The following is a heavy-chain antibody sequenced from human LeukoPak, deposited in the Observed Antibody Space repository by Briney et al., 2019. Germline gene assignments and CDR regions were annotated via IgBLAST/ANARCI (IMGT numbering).Heavy chain of an antibody. CDR3: AKSMKSFDILTGLDY. J-gene: IGHJ4*02. CDR1: GFTFSNYA. Sequence: GGSLRLSCAASGFTFSNYAMSWVRQAPGKGLEWVSGISASGGSTYYAGSVKGRFTISRDDSKNTLYLQMNSLRAEDTAIYYCAKSMKSFDILTGLDYWGQGTQVTVSS. CDR2: ISASGGST. D-gene: IGHD3-9*01. V-gene: IGHV3-23*01.